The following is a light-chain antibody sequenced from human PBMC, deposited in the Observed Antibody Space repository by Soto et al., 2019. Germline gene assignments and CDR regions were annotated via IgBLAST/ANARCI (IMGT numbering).Light chain of an antibody. CDR1: QSVSSY. CDR3: QQRSNWPPWFT. Sequence: EIVLTQSPATLSLSPGERATLSCRASQSVSSYLAWYQQKPGQAPRLLIYDASNRATGIPARFSGSGSGTDFTLTISSLEPEDFAVYYCQQRSNWPPWFTFGPGT. CDR2: DAS. J-gene: IGKJ3*01. V-gene: IGKV3-11*01.